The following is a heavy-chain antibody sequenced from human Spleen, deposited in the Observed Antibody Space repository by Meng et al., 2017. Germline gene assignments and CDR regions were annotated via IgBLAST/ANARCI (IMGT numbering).Heavy chain of an antibody. CDR3: ARDEDISAAGKLFSDY. CDR2: INPKSGDT. V-gene: IGHV1-2*06. CDR1: GYTFSGFF. D-gene: IGHD6-13*01. J-gene: IGHJ4*02. Sequence: QVPLVQSGAEVKKPGASVKVSCKASGYTFSGFFMHWVRQAPGQGLEWMGRINPKSGDTHYAQRFQGRVTMTGDTSISTAYMELSGLRSDDTAMYYCARDEDISAAGKLFSDYWGQGTLVTVSS.